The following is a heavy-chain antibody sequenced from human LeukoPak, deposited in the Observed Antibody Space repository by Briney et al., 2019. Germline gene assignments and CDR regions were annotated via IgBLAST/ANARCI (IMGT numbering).Heavy chain of an antibody. V-gene: IGHV3-20*04. J-gene: IGHJ3*02. D-gene: IGHD3-10*01. CDR3: ARDFYYYGSGKYYSVDVFDI. Sequence: GGSLRLSCAASGFTFDDYGMSWVRQAPGKGLEWVSGINWNGGSTGYADSVKGRFTISRDNAKNSLHLQLNSLRAEDTAVYYCARDFYYYGSGKYYSVDVFDIWGQGTMVTVSS. CDR2: INWNGGST. CDR1: GFTFDDYG.